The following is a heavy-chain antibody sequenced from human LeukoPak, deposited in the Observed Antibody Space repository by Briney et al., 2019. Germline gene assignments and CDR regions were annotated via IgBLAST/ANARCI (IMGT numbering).Heavy chain of an antibody. J-gene: IGHJ4*02. CDR2: IYTSGST. CDR1: GGSISSGSYY. Sequence: PSETLSLTCTVSGGSISSGSYYWSWIRQPAGKGLEWIGRIYTSGSTNYNPSLKSRVTISVDTSKNQFSLKLSSVTAADTAVYYCAREKYDFWSGYYDYWGQGTLVTVSS. V-gene: IGHV4-61*02. D-gene: IGHD3-3*01. CDR3: AREKYDFWSGYYDY.